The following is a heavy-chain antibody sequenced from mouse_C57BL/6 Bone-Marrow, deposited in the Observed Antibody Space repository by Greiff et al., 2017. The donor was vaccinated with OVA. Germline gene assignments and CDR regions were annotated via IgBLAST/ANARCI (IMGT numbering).Heavy chain of an antibody. Sequence: VKLMESGAELVKPGASVKLSCKASGYTFTSYWMHWVKQRPGQGLEWIGMIHPNSGSTNYNEKFKSKATLTVDKSSSTAYMQLSSLTSEDSAVYYCASYVPGAYWGQGTLVTVSA. D-gene: IGHD1-1*02. CDR1: GYTFTSYW. V-gene: IGHV1-64*01. CDR2: IHPNSGST. J-gene: IGHJ3*01. CDR3: ASYVPGAY.